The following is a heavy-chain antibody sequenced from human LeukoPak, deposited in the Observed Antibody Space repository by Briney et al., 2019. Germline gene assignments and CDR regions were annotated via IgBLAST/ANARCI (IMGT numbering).Heavy chain of an antibody. V-gene: IGHV3-23*01. D-gene: IGHD2-2*01. CDR3: AKWVVVPAVTDY. CDR2: ISGSGGST. CDR1: GFTFSSYA. Sequence: GGSLRLSCAASGFTFSSYAMSWVRHAPGKGLECVSAISGSGGSTYYADSAKGRFTISRDNSKNTLYLQMNSLRAEDTAVYNCAKWVVVPAVTDYWGQGTLVTVSS. J-gene: IGHJ4*02.